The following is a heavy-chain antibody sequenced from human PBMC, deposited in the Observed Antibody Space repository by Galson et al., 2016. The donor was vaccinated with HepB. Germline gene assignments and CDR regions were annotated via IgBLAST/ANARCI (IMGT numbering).Heavy chain of an antibody. CDR2: INVANGRT. CDR3: ARDYYDYLWGSFRYDY. J-gene: IGHJ4*02. CDR1: GYTFVNHA. V-gene: IGHV1-3*01. D-gene: IGHD3-16*02. Sequence: SVKVSCKASGYTFVNHALHWVRQAPGQRPEWVGWINVANGRTEYSQKFQGRVTITRDTSARTVYMELRSLRSEDTAVYYCARDYYDYLWGSFRYDYWGQGTLVTVSS.